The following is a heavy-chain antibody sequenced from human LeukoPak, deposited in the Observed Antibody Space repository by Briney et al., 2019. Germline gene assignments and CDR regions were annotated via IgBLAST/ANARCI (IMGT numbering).Heavy chain of an antibody. D-gene: IGHD2-2*01. CDR2: ISYDGSNR. J-gene: IGHJ4*02. CDR1: GFTFSSYA. Sequence: GGSLRLSCAASGFTFSSYAMHWVRQAPGKGLEWVAFISYDGSNRYYADSVKDRFTISRDNSKNTLFLQMDSLRAEDTALYYCARARGSYCGSTSCYFDHWGQGTLVTVSS. V-gene: IGHV3-30-3*01. CDR3: ARARGSYCGSTSCYFDH.